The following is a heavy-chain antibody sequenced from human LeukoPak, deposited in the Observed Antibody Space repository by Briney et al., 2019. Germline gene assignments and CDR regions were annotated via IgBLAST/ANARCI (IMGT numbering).Heavy chain of an antibody. V-gene: IGHV4-59*01. CDR1: GGSISSYY. Sequence: SETLSLTCTVSGGSISSYYWSWIRQPPGKGLEWIGYIYYSGSTNYNPSLKSRVTISVDTSKNQFSLKLSSVTAADTAVYYCARNGEAFDIWGQGTMVTVSS. J-gene: IGHJ3*02. CDR2: IYYSGST. CDR3: ARNGEAFDI.